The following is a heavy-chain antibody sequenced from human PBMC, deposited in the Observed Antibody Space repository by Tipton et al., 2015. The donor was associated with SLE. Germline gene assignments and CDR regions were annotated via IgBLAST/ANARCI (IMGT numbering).Heavy chain of an antibody. CDR1: GGAMTGDY. Sequence: TLSLTCTVSGGAMTGDYWSWIRQPPGQGLEWIGYIFYSGNTRYNPSLKSRVTISADTSTNQFSLKMRSVTAADRAVYYCARGPDSLPESLFDYWGQGTLVTVSS. CDR2: IFYSGNT. V-gene: IGHV4-59*12. D-gene: IGHD5-18*01. J-gene: IGHJ4*02. CDR3: ARGPDSLPESLFDY.